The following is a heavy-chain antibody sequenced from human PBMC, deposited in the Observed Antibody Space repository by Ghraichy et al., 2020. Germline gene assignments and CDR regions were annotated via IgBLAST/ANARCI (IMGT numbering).Heavy chain of an antibody. CDR2: IRSKAYGGTT. CDR3: TRARGATATRSGGGY. D-gene: IGHD5-18*01. J-gene: IGHJ4*02. Sequence: GGSLRLSCTASGFTFGDYAMSWFRQAPGKGLEWVGFIRSKAYGGTTEYAASVKGRFTISRDDSKSIAYLQMNSLKTEDTAVYYCTRARGATATRSGGGYWGQGTLVTVSS. V-gene: IGHV3-49*03. CDR1: GFTFGDYA.